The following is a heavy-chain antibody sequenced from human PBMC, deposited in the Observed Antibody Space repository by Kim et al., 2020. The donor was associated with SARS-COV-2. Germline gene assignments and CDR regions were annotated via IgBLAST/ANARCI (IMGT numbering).Heavy chain of an antibody. J-gene: IGHJ4*02. Sequence: GGSLRLSCAASGFTFSSYGMHWVRQAPGKGLEWVAVISYDGSNKYYADSVKGRFTISRDNSKNTLYLRMNSLRAEDTAVYYCARDWRDIVVVVADLVGYWGQGTLVTVSS. CDR2: ISYDGSNK. V-gene: IGHV3-33*05. CDR1: GFTFSSYG. CDR3: ARDWRDIVVVVADLVGY. D-gene: IGHD2-15*01.